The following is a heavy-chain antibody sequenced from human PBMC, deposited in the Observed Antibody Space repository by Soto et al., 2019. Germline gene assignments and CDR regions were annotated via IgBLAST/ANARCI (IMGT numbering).Heavy chain of an antibody. CDR2: MNPYNGHT. CDR3: YGLDV. CDR1: GYTFTSYD. V-gene: IGHV1-8*01. Sequence: QVQLVQSGAEVKKPGASVRVSCKTSGYTFTSYDINWVRQATGQGLEWMGWMNPYNGHTGSAQKCQGSLTMTRSTATSTAYRELRSLRYEDTAVYYCYGLDVWGQGTTVIVSS. J-gene: IGHJ6*02.